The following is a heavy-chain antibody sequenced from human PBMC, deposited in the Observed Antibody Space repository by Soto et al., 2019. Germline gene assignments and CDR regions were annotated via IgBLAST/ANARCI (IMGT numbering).Heavy chain of an antibody. D-gene: IGHD1-26*01. V-gene: IGHV1-69*06. CDR3: ARSQVGRPLDV. J-gene: IGHJ6*02. Sequence: ASVKVSCKASGGTFSSYAISWVRQAPGQGLEWMGGIIPIFGTANYAQKFQGRVTITADTSTSTVHMELITLRSEDTAVYYCARSQVGRPLDVWGPGTTVTVSS. CDR1: GGTFSSYA. CDR2: IIPIFGTA.